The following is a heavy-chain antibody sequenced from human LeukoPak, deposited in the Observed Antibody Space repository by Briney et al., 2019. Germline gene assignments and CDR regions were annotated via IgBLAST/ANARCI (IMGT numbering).Heavy chain of an antibody. CDR3: ARDLVVVVPAASPSDAFDI. V-gene: IGHV1-2*06. CDR1: GYTFTGYY. D-gene: IGHD2-2*01. Sequence: ASVTVSCKASGYTFTGYYMHWVRQAPGQGLEWMGRINPNSGGTNYAQKFQGRVTMTRDTSISTAYMELSRLRSDDTAVYYCARDLVVVVPAASPSDAFDIWGQGTMVTVSS. CDR2: INPNSGGT. J-gene: IGHJ3*02.